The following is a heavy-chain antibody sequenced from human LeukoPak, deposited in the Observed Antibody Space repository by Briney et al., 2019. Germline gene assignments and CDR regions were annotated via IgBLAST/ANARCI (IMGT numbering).Heavy chain of an antibody. J-gene: IGHJ4*02. CDR3: ARGYDFWSGYPYFDY. Sequence: GASVKVSCKASGYTFTGYYMHWVRQAPGQGLEWMGWINPNSGGTNYAQKFQGRATMTRDTSISTAYMELSRLRSDDTAVYYCARGYDFWSGYPYFDYWGQGTLVTVSS. D-gene: IGHD3-3*01. CDR2: INPNSGGT. V-gene: IGHV1-2*02. CDR1: GYTFTGYY.